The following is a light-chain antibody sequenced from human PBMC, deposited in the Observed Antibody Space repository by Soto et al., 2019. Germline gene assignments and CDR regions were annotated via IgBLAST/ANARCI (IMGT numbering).Light chain of an antibody. J-gene: IGKJ1*01. CDR1: RGFNDY. CDR2: AAS. Sequence: DIQMTQSPSFLSASVGDRVTITCRASRGFNDYLAWFQQKPGQAPKSLIYAASSLQSGVPSRFSGSGSGREFTLTINNLQPEDFATYYCQQYNGFSWTFGQGTTVEV. V-gene: IGKV1-16*01. CDR3: QQYNGFSWT.